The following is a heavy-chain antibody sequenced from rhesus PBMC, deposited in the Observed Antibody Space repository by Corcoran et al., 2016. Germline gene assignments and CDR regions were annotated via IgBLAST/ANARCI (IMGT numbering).Heavy chain of an antibody. CDR1: GFTFSTYY. CDR2: IRGKANSYTT. J-gene: IGHJ4*01. V-gene: IGHV3-13*01. Sequence: EVQLVESGGGLVQPGGSLRLSCAASGFTFSTYYMTWVRQAQGKGLEWVALIRGKANSYTTEYTAAVKGRFTISRDDSKNTLYLQMSSLKTEDTALYYCTKAKYNWNDDIDSWGQGVLVTVSS. D-gene: IGHD1-7*02. CDR3: TKAKYNWNDDIDS.